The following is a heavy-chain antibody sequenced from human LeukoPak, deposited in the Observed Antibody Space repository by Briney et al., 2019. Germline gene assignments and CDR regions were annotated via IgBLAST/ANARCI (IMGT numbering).Heavy chain of an antibody. CDR2: ISYDGSNK. V-gene: IGHV3-30*04. J-gene: IGHJ4*02. CDR3: ARDHFDY. CDR1: GFTFSSYA. Sequence: GRSLRLSCAASGFTFSSYAMHWVRQAPGKGLEWVAVISYDGSNKYYADSVKGRFTISRDNSKNTLYLQTNSLRAEDTAVYYCARDHFDYWGQGTLVTVSS.